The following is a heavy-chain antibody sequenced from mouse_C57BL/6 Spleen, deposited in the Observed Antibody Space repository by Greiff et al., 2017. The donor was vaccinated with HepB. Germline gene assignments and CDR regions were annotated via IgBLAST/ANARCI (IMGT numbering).Heavy chain of an antibody. CDR1: GYAFTNYL. Sequence: SGAELVRPGTSVKVSCKASGYAFTNYLIEWVKQRPGQGLEWIGVINPGSGGTNYNEKFKGKATLTADKSSSTAYMQLSSLTSEDSAVYFCARGRMVTTSAYYFDYWGQGTTLTVSS. CDR2: INPGSGGT. J-gene: IGHJ2*01. CDR3: ARGRMVTTSAYYFDY. V-gene: IGHV1-54*01. D-gene: IGHD2-2*01.